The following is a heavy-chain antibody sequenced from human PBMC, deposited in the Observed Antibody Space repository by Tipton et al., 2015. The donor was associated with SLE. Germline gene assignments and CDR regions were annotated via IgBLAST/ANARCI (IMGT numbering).Heavy chain of an antibody. J-gene: IGHJ6*02. CDR2: IYTSGST. Sequence: TLSLTCTVSGGSISSYYWSWIRQPPGKGLEWIGYIYTSGSTNYNPSLKSRVTISVDTSKNQFSLKLSSVTAADTAVYYCARQRNGYYYGSGSLYGMDVWGQGTTVTVSS. CDR1: GGSISSYY. D-gene: IGHD3-10*01. V-gene: IGHV4-4*09. CDR3: ARQRNGYYYGSGSLYGMDV.